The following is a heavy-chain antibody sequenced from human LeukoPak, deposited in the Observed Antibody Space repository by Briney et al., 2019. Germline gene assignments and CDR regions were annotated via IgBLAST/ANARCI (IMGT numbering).Heavy chain of an antibody. J-gene: IGHJ3*02. Sequence: SVKVSCKASGGTFSSYAISWVRQAPGQGLEWMGGIIPIFGTANYAQKFQGRVTITTDESTSTAYMELRSLRSDDTAVYYCARVLTSGGPDAFDIWGQGTMVTVSS. D-gene: IGHD2-15*01. CDR1: GGTFSSYA. V-gene: IGHV1-69*05. CDR2: IIPIFGTA. CDR3: ARVLTSGGPDAFDI.